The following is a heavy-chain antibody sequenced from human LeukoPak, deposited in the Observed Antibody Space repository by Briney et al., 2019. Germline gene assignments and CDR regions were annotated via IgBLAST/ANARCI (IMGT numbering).Heavy chain of an antibody. CDR2: ISSSSSYI. CDR1: GFTFSSYS. V-gene: IGHV3-21*01. CDR3: ARGYYDSSGYSFRSNNWFDP. Sequence: GGSLRLSCAAFGFTFSSYSMNWVRQAPGKGLEWVSSISSSSSYIYYADSVKGRCTISRDNAKNSLYLQMHSLRAEDTAVYYYARGYYDSSGYSFRSNNWFDPWGQGTLVTVSS. J-gene: IGHJ5*02. D-gene: IGHD3-22*01.